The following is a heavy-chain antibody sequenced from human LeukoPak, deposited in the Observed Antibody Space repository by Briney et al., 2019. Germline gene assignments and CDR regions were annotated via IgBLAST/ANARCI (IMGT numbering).Heavy chain of an antibody. J-gene: IGHJ4*02. V-gene: IGHV3-23*01. CDR1: GFTFSSYA. Sequence: GGSLRPSCAASGFTFSSYAMSWVRQAPGKGLEWVSAISGSGGSTYYADSVKGRFTISRDNSKNTLYLQMNSLRAEDTAVYYCAKDPRYCSSTSCYDRKDYWGQGTLVTVSS. CDR2: ISGSGGST. CDR3: AKDPRYCSSTSCYDRKDY. D-gene: IGHD2-2*01.